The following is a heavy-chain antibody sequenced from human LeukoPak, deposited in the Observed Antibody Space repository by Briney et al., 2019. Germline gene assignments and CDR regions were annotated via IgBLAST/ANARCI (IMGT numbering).Heavy chain of an antibody. CDR1: GFTVSSNS. J-gene: IGHJ3*02. CDR3: AREFRVLPDI. Sequence: GGSLRLSCAASGFTVSSNSMSWVRQAPGKGLEWVSVIYSGGSTFYADSVKGRFTISRDNSKNTLYLQMNSLRAEDTAVYYCAREFRVLPDIWGQGTMVTVSS. CDR2: IYSGGST. D-gene: IGHD2-8*02. V-gene: IGHV3-66*01.